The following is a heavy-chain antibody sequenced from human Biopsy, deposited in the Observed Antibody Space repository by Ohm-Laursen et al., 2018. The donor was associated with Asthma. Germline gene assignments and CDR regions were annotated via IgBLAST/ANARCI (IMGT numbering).Heavy chain of an antibody. CDR1: GFTFSSYA. Sequence: SLRLSCAASGFTFSSYAMSWVRQAPGKGLEWVANIKHDGSEKNHVDSLKGRFTISRDNAKNLLFLQMNSLRAEDTAVYYCARTFHFWSPYHAEHYQLWGQDTLVTVSS. J-gene: IGHJ1*01. D-gene: IGHD3-3*01. CDR3: ARTFHFWSPYHAEHYQL. CDR2: IKHDGSEK. V-gene: IGHV3-7*01.